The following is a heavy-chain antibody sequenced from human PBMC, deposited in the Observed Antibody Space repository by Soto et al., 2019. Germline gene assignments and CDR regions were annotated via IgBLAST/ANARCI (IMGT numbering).Heavy chain of an antibody. CDR2: ITSKANNYAT. Sequence: EVQLLESGGGLVQPGGSLKLSCAASGFTFSGSAMHWVRQASGKGLEWVGRITSKANNYATAYGASVKGRFTISRDDSKNMAYLQMNSLKTEDTAVYYCTRHQEFNSWPQDHDYWGQGTLVTVSS. CDR1: GFTFSGSA. D-gene: IGHD6-13*01. V-gene: IGHV3-73*01. J-gene: IGHJ4*02. CDR3: TRHQEFNSWPQDHDY.